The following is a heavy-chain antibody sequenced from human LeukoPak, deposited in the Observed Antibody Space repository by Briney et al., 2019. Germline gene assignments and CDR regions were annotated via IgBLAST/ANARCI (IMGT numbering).Heavy chain of an antibody. CDR3: ARDRRISTAGFTFDH. V-gene: IGHV1-46*01. CDR2: INSGGGGT. D-gene: IGHD6-13*01. CDR1: GYTFTNHY. Sequence: GASVKVSCKASGYTFTNHYIHWVRQAPGQGPEWMGMINSGGGGTGYAQKFQGRVTLTRDTSTSTVYMELSSLRSEDAAVYYCARDRRISTAGFTFDHWGQGTLVTVSS. J-gene: IGHJ4*02.